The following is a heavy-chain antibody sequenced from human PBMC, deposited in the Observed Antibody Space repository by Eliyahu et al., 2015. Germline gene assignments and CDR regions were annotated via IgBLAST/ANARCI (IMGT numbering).Heavy chain of an antibody. CDR2: INTDGSST. D-gene: IGHD5-12*01. J-gene: IGHJ4*02. CDR3: ARGSGYYYFDY. Sequence: EVQLVESGGGLVQPGGSLRLSCVGSGFTFSSYWLHWVRQAPGKGLVWVSGINTDGSSTRQADSVKGRFTISRDNAKNTVYLQMNSLRDDETAVYYCARGSGYYYFDYWGQGTLVTVSS. V-gene: IGHV3-74*01. CDR1: GFTFSSYW.